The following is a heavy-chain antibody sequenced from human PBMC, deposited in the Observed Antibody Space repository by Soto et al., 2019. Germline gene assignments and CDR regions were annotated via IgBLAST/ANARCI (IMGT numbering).Heavy chain of an antibody. CDR1: GFTFSHAW. Sequence: EVQLVESGGGLVKPGGSLRLSCAASGFTFSHAWMNWVRQAPGKGLERVGRIKSNAYGGTTEYAAPVKGRFTISRDDSTNTLYLQMNSLKTEDSGVYYCVKGSATSRPYYFDYWGQGTLVTVSS. V-gene: IGHV3-15*01. CDR2: IKSNAYGGTT. D-gene: IGHD2-15*01. CDR3: VKGSATSRPYYFDY. J-gene: IGHJ4*02.